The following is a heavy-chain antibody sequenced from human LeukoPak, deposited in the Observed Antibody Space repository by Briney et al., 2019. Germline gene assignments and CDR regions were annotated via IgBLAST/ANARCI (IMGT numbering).Heavy chain of an antibody. CDR2: IYYNGNT. V-gene: IGHV4-59*01. CDR1: GDSISSFY. D-gene: IGHD1-26*01. J-gene: IGHJ4*02. Sequence: SETLPLTCTVSGDSISSFYWSWLRQPPGEGLEWSGYIYYNGNTNSNPSLKSRGTISVDTSKNQFSLKLSSVTAADTAVYYCARDSKNVVGVFDYWGQGTLVTVSS. CDR3: ARDSKNVVGVFDY.